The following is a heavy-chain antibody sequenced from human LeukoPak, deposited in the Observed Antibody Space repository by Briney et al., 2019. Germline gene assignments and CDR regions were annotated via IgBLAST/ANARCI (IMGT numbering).Heavy chain of an antibody. CDR1: GGSISSYY. D-gene: IGHD3-16*01. CDR3: ARTGDSGWGHYYYYMDV. V-gene: IGHV4-59*01. J-gene: IGHJ6*03. CDR2: IYYSGST. Sequence: PSETLSLTCTVSGGSISSYYWSWIRQPPGKGLEWIGYIYYSGSTNYNPSLKSRVTISVDTSKNQFSLKLSSVTAADTAVYYCARTGDSGWGHYYYYMDVWGKGTTATISS.